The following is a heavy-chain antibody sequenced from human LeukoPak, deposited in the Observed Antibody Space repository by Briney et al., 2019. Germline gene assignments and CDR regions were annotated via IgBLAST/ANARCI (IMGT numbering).Heavy chain of an antibody. Sequence: PSETLSLTCTVSGGSVSSGSYYWSWIRQPPGKGLEWIGYIYYSGSTNYNPSLKSRVTISVDTSKNQFSLKLSSVTAADTAVYYCAREVLLAAAGRWFDPWGQGTLVTVSS. CDR1: GGSVSSGSYY. J-gene: IGHJ5*02. CDR3: AREVLLAAAGRWFDP. D-gene: IGHD6-13*01. V-gene: IGHV4-61*01. CDR2: IYYSGST.